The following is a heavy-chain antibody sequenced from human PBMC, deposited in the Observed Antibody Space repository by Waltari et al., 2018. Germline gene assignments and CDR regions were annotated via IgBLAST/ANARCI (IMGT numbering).Heavy chain of an antibody. CDR1: GGSISRYY. CDR2: IYYSGST. Sequence: QVQLQESGPGLVKPSETLSLTCTVSGGSISRYYWSWIRQPPGKGLEWIGYIYYSGSTNYNPSLKSRVTISVDTSKNQFSLKLSSVTAADTAVYYCAREAVVVPAAPNYYYYYMDVWGKGTTVTVSS. CDR3: AREAVVVPAAPNYYYYYMDV. V-gene: IGHV4-59*01. J-gene: IGHJ6*03. D-gene: IGHD2-2*01.